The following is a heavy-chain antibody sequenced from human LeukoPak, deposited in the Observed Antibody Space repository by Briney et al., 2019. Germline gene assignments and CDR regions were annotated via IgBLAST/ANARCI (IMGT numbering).Heavy chain of an antibody. D-gene: IGHD3-10*01. CDR2: IYPGDSDT. V-gene: IGHV5-51*01. Sequence: HGESLKISCKGSGYSFTSYWIGWVRQMPGKGLEWMGIIYPGDSDTRYSPSFQGQVTISADKSISTAYLQWSSLKASDTAMYYCARPYYGSGSYAWYFDYWGQGTLDTVSS. CDR3: ARPYYGSGSYAWYFDY. CDR1: GYSFTSYW. J-gene: IGHJ4*02.